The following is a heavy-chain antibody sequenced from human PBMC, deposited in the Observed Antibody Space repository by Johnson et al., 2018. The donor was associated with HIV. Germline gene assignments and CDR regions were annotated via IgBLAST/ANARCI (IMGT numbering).Heavy chain of an antibody. CDR1: GFTFSSYA. D-gene: IGHD1-26*01. Sequence: QLVESGGGVVQPGRSLRLSCAASGFTFSSYAMHWVRQAPGKGLEWVSVIYSGGSTYYADSVKGRFTISRDNSKNTLYLQMNSLRAEDTAVYYCASDGGSYPGGAFDIWGQGTMVTVSS. V-gene: IGHV3-NL1*01. CDR2: IYSGGST. CDR3: ASDGGSYPGGAFDI. J-gene: IGHJ3*02.